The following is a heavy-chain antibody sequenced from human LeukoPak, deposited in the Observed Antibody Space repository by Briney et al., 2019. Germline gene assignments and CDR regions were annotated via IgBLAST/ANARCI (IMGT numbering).Heavy chain of an antibody. CDR1: GYTFTRHG. CDR2: ISTYSSHT. D-gene: IGHD3-10*01. J-gene: IGHJ5*02. V-gene: IGHV1-18*01. CDR3: ARDEGRVSGSFNP. Sequence: GASVNVSCKASGYTFTRHGITWVRQAPGQGLEWMGWISTYSSHTTYAQKFQGRVTMTTDTSTTTAYMELRSLRSDDTAVYYCARDEGRVSGSFNPWGQGTLVTVSS.